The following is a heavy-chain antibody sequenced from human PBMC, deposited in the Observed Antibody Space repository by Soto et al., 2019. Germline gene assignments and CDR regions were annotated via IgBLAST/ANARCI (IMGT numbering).Heavy chain of an antibody. CDR1: GGSISSSSYY. CDR2: IYYSGST. J-gene: IGHJ6*03. Sequence: PSETLSLTCTVSGGSISSSSYYWGWIRQPPGKGLEWIGSIYYSGSTYYNPSLKSRVTISVDTSKNQFSLKLSSVTAADTAVYYCSRSLGGDYVSYYYYYMDVWGKGTTVTVSS. V-gene: IGHV4-39*01. D-gene: IGHD4-17*01. CDR3: SRSLGGDYVSYYYYYMDV.